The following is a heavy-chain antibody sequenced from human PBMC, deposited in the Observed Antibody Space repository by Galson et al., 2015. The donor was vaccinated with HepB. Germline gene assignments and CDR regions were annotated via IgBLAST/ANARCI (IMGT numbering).Heavy chain of an antibody. D-gene: IGHD7-27*01. CDR2: IYGGPKT. V-gene: IGHV3-53*01. J-gene: IGHJ4*02. Sequence: SLRLSCAASGFSVTSNYMNWVRQAPGKGLEWVSVIYGGPKTNYADPVKGRVFISRDDSKNTLYLQMNSLRADDSAVYYCAQLGTGYWGQGTLVTVSS. CDR3: AQLGTGY. CDR1: GFSVTSNY.